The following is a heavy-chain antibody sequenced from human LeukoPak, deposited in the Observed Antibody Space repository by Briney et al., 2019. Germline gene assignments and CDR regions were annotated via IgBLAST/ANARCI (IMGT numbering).Heavy chain of an antibody. Sequence: GGSLRLSCAASGFAFASFALSWLGPAPGKGLEWVSNLFGSGGNTYHADSVKGRFTISRDNAKTSLYLQMNSLRDEDMAVYYCAREESGSYFSWSVGYFDYWGQGTVVTVSA. J-gene: IGHJ4*02. CDR3: AREESGSYFSWSVGYFDY. CDR2: LFGSGGNT. V-gene: IGHV3-23*01. CDR1: GFAFASFA. D-gene: IGHD1-26*01.